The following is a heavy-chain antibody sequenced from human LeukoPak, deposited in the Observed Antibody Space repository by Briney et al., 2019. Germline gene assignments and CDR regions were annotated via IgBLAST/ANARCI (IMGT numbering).Heavy chain of an antibody. CDR3: VRNAVAGTGGFDY. V-gene: IGHV1-2*02. CDR1: GYPFTGYF. D-gene: IGHD6-19*01. Sequence: ASVKVSCRASGYPFTGYFIYWVRQAPGQGLEWMGWINPHSGGTKYAQKFQGRVTMTRDTSISTAYIELSRLRSDDTAVYYCVRNAVAGTGGFDYWGQGTLVTVSS. CDR2: INPHSGGT. J-gene: IGHJ4*02.